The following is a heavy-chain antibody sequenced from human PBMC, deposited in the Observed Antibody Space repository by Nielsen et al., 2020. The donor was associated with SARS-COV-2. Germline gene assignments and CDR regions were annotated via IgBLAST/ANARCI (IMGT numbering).Heavy chain of an antibody. CDR3: ASDLNWNDPF. Sequence: GGSLRLSCAASGFAFSSTWMPWVRQAPGKGLEWVASIKTDGSEKTYADSVKGRFIISRDNTKNSLNLQMNSLRAEDTALYYCASDLNWNDPFGGQGTLVTVSS. D-gene: IGHD1-1*01. CDR1: GFAFSSTW. V-gene: IGHV3-7*05. J-gene: IGHJ4*02. CDR2: IKTDGSEK.